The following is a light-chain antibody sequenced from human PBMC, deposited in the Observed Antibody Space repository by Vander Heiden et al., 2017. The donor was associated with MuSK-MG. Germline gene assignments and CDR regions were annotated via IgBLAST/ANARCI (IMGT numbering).Light chain of an antibody. V-gene: IGKV1-39*01. Sequence: DIQMIQSPSSLSASVGDRVTLTCQAKQSLGTFLDWYQQTPGTAPRLLIYAAYNLQSRVPPRFSGSGSGTEFTLTINGLQSEDFATYFCQQGAETRTFGGGTKVEIK. CDR3: QQGAETRT. CDR1: QSLGTF. CDR2: AAY. J-gene: IGKJ4*01.